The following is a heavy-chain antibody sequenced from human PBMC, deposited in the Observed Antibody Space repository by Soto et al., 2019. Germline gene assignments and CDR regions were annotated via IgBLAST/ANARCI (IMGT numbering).Heavy chain of an antibody. D-gene: IGHD2-21*02. J-gene: IGHJ3*02. CDR1: ADIFNNYY. CDR2: MTPSDGST. CDR3: AKHCGGDCSNGFDI. Sequence: ASVKVSCNTSADIFNNYYMHCVRQAPGQGLEWMGVMTPSDGSTNYAQSFQGRVTMTRDTSTRTVYVELSSLRSEDTAVYYCAKHCGGDCSNGFDIWGQGTKVTVSS. V-gene: IGHV1-46*02.